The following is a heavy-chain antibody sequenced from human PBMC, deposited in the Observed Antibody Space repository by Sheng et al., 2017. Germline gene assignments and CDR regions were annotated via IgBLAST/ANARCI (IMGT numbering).Heavy chain of an antibody. CDR2: ISSSSSYI. CDR1: GFTFSSYS. CDR3: ARGGFNFGSGPGYYYYYYYMDV. Sequence: EVQLVESGGGLVKPGGSLRLSCAASGFTFSSYSMNWVRQAPGKGLEWVSSISSSSSYIYYADSVKGRFTISRDNAKNSLYLQMNSLRAEDTAVYYCARGGFNFGSGPGYYYYYYYMDVWGKGTTVTVSS. D-gene: IGHD3-10*01. V-gene: IGHV3-21*01. J-gene: IGHJ6*03.